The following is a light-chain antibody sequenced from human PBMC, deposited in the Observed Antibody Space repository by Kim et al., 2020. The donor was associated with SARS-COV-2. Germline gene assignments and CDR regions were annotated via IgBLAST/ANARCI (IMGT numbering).Light chain of an antibody. Sequence: DIQMTQSPSSLSASVGDRVTITCQASQDISNYLNWYQQKPGKAPKLLIYDASNLETGVPSRFSGSGSGTDFTFTISSLQPEDIATYYCQQYDNLPGLTFGGGTKLEI. CDR2: DAS. CDR1: QDISNY. V-gene: IGKV1-33*01. CDR3: QQYDNLPGLT. J-gene: IGKJ4*01.